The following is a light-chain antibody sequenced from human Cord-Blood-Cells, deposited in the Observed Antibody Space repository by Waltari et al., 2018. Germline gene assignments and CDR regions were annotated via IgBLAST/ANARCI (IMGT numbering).Light chain of an antibody. J-gene: IGLJ3*02. CDR1: SSAVGGYNY. V-gene: IGLV2-14*01. CDR3: SSYTSSSTWV. Sequence: QSALTQPASVSGSPGPSTTISCTGTSSAVGGYNYVSWYQQHPGKAPKLMIYDVSNRPSGVSNRFSGSKSGNTASLTISGLQAEDEADYYCSSYTSSSTWVFGGGTKLTVL. CDR2: DVS.